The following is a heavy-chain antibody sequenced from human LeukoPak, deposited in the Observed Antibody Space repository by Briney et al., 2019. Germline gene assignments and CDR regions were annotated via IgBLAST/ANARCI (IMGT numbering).Heavy chain of an antibody. CDR3: ASQYYDILTGYYSPFDY. CDR2: ISDSGGNT. D-gene: IGHD3-9*01. Sequence: GGSLRLSCAASGFTFSNSAMNWVRQAPGKGLEWVSSISDSGGNTYYPDSVKGRFTISRDNSKNTLYLQMNSLRAKDTAVYYCASQYYDILTGYYSPFDYWGQGTLVTVSS. V-gene: IGHV3-23*01. CDR1: GFTFSNSA. J-gene: IGHJ4*02.